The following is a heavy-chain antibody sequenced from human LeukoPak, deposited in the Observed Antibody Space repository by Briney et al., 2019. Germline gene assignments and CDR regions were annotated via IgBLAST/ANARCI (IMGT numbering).Heavy chain of an antibody. CDR1: GYSISTGYY. J-gene: IGHJ4*02. V-gene: IGHV4-59*01. CDR2: IFFSGRT. CDR3: ARAGGITMVRVAFFDC. Sequence: PSETLSLTCTVAGYSISTGYYWCWIRQPPGKRLGWIGNIFFSGRTTYNPSIKSRATIAVDTSKHQLCLKLSSVTAADTAVYVCARAGGITMVRVAFFDCWGQGALVTVSS. D-gene: IGHD3-10*01.